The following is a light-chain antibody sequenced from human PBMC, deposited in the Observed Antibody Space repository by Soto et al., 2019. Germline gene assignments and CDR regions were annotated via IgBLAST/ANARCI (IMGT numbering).Light chain of an antibody. J-gene: IGKJ2*01. V-gene: IGKV3-20*01. CDR2: GTS. CDR1: QSISNTY. Sequence: IVLTQSPGTLSLSPGERATLSCRASQSISNTYLAWYHQKPGQAPRLLIYGTSNRATGIPDRFSGSGSGTDFTLTISRLAPEDFALYYCQQYTSSPPMSTFGQGTRLEI. CDR3: QQYTSSPPMST.